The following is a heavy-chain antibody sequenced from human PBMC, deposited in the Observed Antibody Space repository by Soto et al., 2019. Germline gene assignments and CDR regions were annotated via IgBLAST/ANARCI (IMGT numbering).Heavy chain of an antibody. V-gene: IGHV3-21*02. CDR1: GFTFSNYS. CDR3: AKDRGRGSPVSGGMDV. D-gene: IGHD3-10*01. J-gene: IGHJ6*02. CDR2: ISRRSNHI. Sequence: EVQLVESGGGLVKPGGSLRLSCAASGFTFSNYSLNWVRQAPGKGLEWVSVISRRSNHIYYADSVRGRFTISRDNAKNSLYLQMNSLRAEDTAVYYCAKDRGRGSPVSGGMDVWGQGTTVTVSS.